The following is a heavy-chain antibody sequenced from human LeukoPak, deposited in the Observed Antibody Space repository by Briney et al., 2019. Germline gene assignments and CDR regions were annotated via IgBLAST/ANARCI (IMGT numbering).Heavy chain of an antibody. V-gene: IGHV4-30-2*01. CDR1: GGSITGGGYS. CDR2: FYHGGST. J-gene: IGHJ2*01. CDR3: ARSAFAEGYFDL. Sequence: SQTLSLTCTVSGGSITGGGYSWSWIRQAPGKGLEWIGYFYHGGSTSYNPSLRSRVTISVDRSKNQFPLKLTSVTAADTAVYYCARSAFAEGYFDLWGRGTLVTASS.